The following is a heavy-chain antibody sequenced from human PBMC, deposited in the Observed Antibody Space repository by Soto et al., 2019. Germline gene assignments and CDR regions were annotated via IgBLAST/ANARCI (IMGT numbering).Heavy chain of an antibody. CDR3: AKDGGGYPSP. V-gene: IGHV3-30*18. J-gene: IGHJ5*02. CDR1: GFTFISYG. D-gene: IGHD3-16*02. Sequence: ESGGGVVQPGRSLRLSCAASGFTFISYGLHWVRQAPGKGLEWVAVISFDGGNQYYADSVKGRFTISRDNSKNTVYLHMNSLRAEDTAVYYCAKDGGGYPSPWGQGTLVTVSS. CDR2: ISFDGGNQ.